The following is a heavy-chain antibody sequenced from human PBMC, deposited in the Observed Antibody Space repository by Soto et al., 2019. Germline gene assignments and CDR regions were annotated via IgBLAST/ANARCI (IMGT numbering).Heavy chain of an antibody. CDR1: GGSISSYF. CDR3: TRVGSSTREFDP. J-gene: IGHJ5*02. CDR2: IYYTGRT. V-gene: IGHV4-59*01. Sequence: SETLSLTCTVSGGSISSYFWNWIRQPPGKGLEWIGDIYYTGRTNYNPSLTSRVTMSVDTSKNQFSLNLYSVTAADTAVHSCTRVGSSTREFDPWGQGTLVTVSS. D-gene: IGHD2-2*01.